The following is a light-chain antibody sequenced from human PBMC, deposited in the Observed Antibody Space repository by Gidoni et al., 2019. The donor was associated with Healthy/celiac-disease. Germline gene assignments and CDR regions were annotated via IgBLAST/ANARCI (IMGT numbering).Light chain of an antibody. CDR1: HRVLYSSNNKNY. J-gene: IGKJ2*01. CDR2: WAS. CDR3: QQYYSTPRT. V-gene: IGKV4-1*01. Sequence: IVMTQSPDSLAFSLGARATINCKSSHRVLYSSNNKNYLAWYQQKPGQPHKLLIYWASTRESGVPDRFSGSGSGTDFTLTISSLQAEDVAVYYCQQYYSTPRTFXQXTKLEIK.